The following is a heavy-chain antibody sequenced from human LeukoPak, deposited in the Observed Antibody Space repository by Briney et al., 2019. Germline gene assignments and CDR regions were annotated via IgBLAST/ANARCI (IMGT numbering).Heavy chain of an antibody. Sequence: GGSLRLSCEGSGFTFSNYWMGWVRQAPGKGLQCVANIKTDGSEKYYVDSVKGRFTISRDNAKNSLYLQMNSLRAEDTAVYYCATYSSPNRRKFQFWGQGTLLTVSS. D-gene: IGHD3-22*01. J-gene: IGHJ1*01. CDR2: IKTDGSEK. CDR3: ATYSSPNRRKFQF. CDR1: GFTFSNYW. V-gene: IGHV3-7*01.